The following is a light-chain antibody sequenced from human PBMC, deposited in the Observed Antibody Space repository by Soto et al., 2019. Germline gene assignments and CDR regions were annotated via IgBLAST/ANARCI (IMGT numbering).Light chain of an antibody. Sequence: TQSPGTLSLSPGERATLSCRAVQSVTSIYLAWYQQKPGQAPRLLIYGTSFRASGIPDRFRGSGSGTDFTLTISRLEPEDFAVYICQQYGKLPFTFGGGTKVDIK. CDR2: GTS. CDR1: QSVTSIY. CDR3: QQYGKLPFT. J-gene: IGKJ4*01. V-gene: IGKV3-20*01.